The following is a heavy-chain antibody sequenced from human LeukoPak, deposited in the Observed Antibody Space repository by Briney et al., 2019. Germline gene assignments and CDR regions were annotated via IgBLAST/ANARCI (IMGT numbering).Heavy chain of an antibody. CDR3: AKVPFDSSGYFYFHY. J-gene: IGHJ4*02. D-gene: IGHD3-22*01. CDR2: ISGSAGST. Sequence: GVSLRLSCAASGFTFSNYAMTWVRQAPGKGLEWVSGISGSAGSTYYADSVKGRFTISRDNSKNTLHLQMNSLRAEDTALYYCAKVPFDSSGYFYFHYWGQGTLVTVSS. CDR1: GFTFSNYA. V-gene: IGHV3-23*01.